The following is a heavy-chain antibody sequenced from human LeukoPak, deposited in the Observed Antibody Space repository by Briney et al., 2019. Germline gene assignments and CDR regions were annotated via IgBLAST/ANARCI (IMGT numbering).Heavy chain of an antibody. CDR1: GYTFTSHG. Sequence: ASVKVSCKAAGYTFTSHGFIWLRQAPGQGLEWMGWITVNNGYTKYAQELQGRVTMTTDTSTSTAYMELRSLRSEDTAVYYCARGGIAAAYYYYYYGMDVWGQGTTVTVSS. J-gene: IGHJ6*02. V-gene: IGHV1-18*01. CDR2: ITVNNGYT. D-gene: IGHD6-13*01. CDR3: ARGGIAAAYYYYYYGMDV.